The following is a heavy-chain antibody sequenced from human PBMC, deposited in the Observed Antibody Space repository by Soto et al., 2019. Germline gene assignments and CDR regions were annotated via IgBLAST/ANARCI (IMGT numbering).Heavy chain of an antibody. CDR2: FDPEDGET. CDR3: AGDRAAVVVPAAPFDP. J-gene: IGHJ5*02. D-gene: IGHD2-2*01. V-gene: IGHV1-24*01. Sequence: SCKVSGYTLTELSMHWVRQAPGKGLEWMGGFDPEDGETIYAQKFQGRVTMTEDTSTDTAYMELSSLRSEDTAVYYCAGDRAAVVVPAAPFDPRAQRTPVTVSS. CDR1: GYTLTELS.